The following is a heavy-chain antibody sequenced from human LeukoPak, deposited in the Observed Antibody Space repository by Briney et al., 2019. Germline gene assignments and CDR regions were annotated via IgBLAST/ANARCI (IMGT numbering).Heavy chain of an antibody. CDR1: GGSICSSSYY. CDR2: IYYSGST. CDR3: ARESTYYYDSRGAFDI. V-gene: IGHV4-39*07. D-gene: IGHD3-22*01. J-gene: IGHJ3*02. Sequence: SETLSLTCTVSGGSICSSSYYWGWIRQPPGKGLEWIGSIYYSGSTYYNPSLKSRVTISVDTSTNQFSLKLSSVTAADTAVYYCARESTYYYDSRGAFDIWGQGTMVTVSS.